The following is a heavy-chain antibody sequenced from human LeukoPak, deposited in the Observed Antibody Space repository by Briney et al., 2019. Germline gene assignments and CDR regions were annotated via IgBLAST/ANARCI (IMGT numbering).Heavy chain of an antibody. Sequence: PGGPLRLTCAASGLTFNHYWMPRVRQAPGKGAMSVSRLNRDWSSTTYAGSVKGRFTISRDNAKNTLSLQMNSLRAEDTGVYYGKKEYENGFDYWGQGTLVTVSA. CDR2: LNRDWSST. CDR3: KKEYENGFDY. V-gene: IGHV3-74*01. J-gene: IGHJ4*02. D-gene: IGHD3-3*01. CDR1: GLTFNHYW.